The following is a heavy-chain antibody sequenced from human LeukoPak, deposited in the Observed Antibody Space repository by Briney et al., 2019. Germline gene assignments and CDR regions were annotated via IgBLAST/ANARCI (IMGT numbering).Heavy chain of an antibody. J-gene: IGHJ4*02. CDR1: GGTFSSYA. Sequence: SVKVSCKASGGTFSSYAISWVRQAPGQGLEWMGGIIPIFGTANYAQKFQGRVTITTDESTSTAYMELSSLRSEDTAVYYCARGGLRIAARPPYFDYWGQGILVTVSS. CDR2: IIPIFGTA. CDR3: ARGGLRIAARPPYFDY. V-gene: IGHV1-69*05. D-gene: IGHD6-6*01.